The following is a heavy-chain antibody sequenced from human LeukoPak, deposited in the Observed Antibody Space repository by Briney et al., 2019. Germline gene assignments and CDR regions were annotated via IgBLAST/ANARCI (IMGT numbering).Heavy chain of an antibody. J-gene: IGHJ3*02. CDR1: GCTFSSYA. D-gene: IGHD5-12*01. CDR2: IIPIFVTS. Sequence: SSVNVSCKPSGCTFSSYAIIWVRQDSGHGLEWIGVIIPIFVTSNYAQKFPCRVTIPTHESTSTAYMELSRLRSEDTAVYYCARASYSGYERVDAFDIWGQGTMVTVSS. CDR3: ARASYSGYERVDAFDI. V-gene: IGHV1-69*05.